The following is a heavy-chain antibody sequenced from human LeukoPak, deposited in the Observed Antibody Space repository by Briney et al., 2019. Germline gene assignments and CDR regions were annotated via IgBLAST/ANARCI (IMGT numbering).Heavy chain of an antibody. V-gene: IGHV3-30*04. J-gene: IGHJ4*02. CDR1: GFTFSSYA. CDR3: AGGGRYDSSGYYPSIDY. Sequence: GGSLRLSCAASGFTFSSYAMHWVRQAPGKGLEWVAVISYDGSNKYYADSVKGRFTISRDNSKNTLYLQMNSLRDEDTAVYYCAGGGRYDSSGYYPSIDYWGQGTLVTVSS. D-gene: IGHD3-22*01. CDR2: ISYDGSNK.